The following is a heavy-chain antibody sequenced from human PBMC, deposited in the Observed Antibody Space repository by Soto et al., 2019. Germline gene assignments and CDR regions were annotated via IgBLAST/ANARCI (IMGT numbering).Heavy chain of an antibody. CDR2: INAGNGNT. V-gene: IGHV1-3*01. J-gene: IGHJ6*03. D-gene: IGHD2-2*01. Sequence: ASVKVSCKASGYTFTSYAMHWVRQAPGQRLEWMGWINAGNGNTKYSQKFQGRVTITRDTSASTAYMELSSLRSEDTAVYYCARGCGRASCPYYMEVWGKGTTVTVSS. CDR1: GYTFTSYA. CDR3: ARGCGRASCPYYMEV.